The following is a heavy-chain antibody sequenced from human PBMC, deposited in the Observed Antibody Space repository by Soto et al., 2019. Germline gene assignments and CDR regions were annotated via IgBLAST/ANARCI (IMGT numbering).Heavy chain of an antibody. Sequence: ASVKVSCKASGYTFTSYYMHWVRQAPGQGLEWMGIINPSGGSTSYAQKFQGRVTMTRDTSTSTVYMELSSLRSEDTAVYYCARDWGLPAAMPGAFDIWGQGTMVTASS. CDR2: INPSGGST. CDR1: GYTFTSYY. V-gene: IGHV1-46*03. CDR3: ARDWGLPAAMPGAFDI. D-gene: IGHD2-2*01. J-gene: IGHJ3*02.